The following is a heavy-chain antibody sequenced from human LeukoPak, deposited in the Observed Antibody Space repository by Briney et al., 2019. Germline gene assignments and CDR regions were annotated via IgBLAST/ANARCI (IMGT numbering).Heavy chain of an antibody. V-gene: IGHV3-21*01. CDR3: ARDIGGGYTAIDY. J-gene: IGHJ4*02. CDR1: GFTFSSYS. Sequence: PGGSLRLSCAASGFTFSSYSMNWVRQAPGKGLEWVSFISSSSAHINYADPVKGRFTISRDNPRNSLYLQMNSLRAEDTAVYYCARDIGGGYTAIDYWGQGTLVTVSS. D-gene: IGHD2-15*01. CDR2: ISSSSAHI.